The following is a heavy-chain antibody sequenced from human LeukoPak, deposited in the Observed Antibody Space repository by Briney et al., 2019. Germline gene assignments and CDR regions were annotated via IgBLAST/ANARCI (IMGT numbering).Heavy chain of an antibody. V-gene: IGHV4-61*01. Sequence: SETLSLTCTVSGGSVSSGSYYWSWIRQPPGKGPEWIGYIYYSGSTNYNPSLKSRVTISVDTSKNQFSLKLDSVTTADTAVYYCARGREAMGELMIDYWGQGTLVTVSS. CDR2: IYYSGST. CDR3: ARGREAMGELMIDY. J-gene: IGHJ4*02. D-gene: IGHD5-18*01. CDR1: GGSVSSGSYY.